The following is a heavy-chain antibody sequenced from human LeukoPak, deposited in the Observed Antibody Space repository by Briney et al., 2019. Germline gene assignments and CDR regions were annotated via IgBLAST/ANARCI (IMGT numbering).Heavy chain of an antibody. CDR1: GFTFSDYY. Sequence: GGSLRLSCAASGFTFSDYYMSWIRQAPGKGLEWVSYISSSSTIYYADSVKGRFTISRDNAKDSLYLQMNSLRDEDTDVYYCARANSVAGVDYWGQGTLVTVSS. CDR3: ARANSVAGVDY. J-gene: IGHJ4*02. V-gene: IGHV3-69-1*01. D-gene: IGHD6-19*01. CDR2: ISSSSTI.